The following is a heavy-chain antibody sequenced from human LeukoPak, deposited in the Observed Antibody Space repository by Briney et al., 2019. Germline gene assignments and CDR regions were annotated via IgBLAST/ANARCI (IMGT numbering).Heavy chain of an antibody. CDR3: ARDPTYYYDSSGRNDAFDI. J-gene: IGHJ3*02. CDR1: GGSISSGSYY. V-gene: IGHV4-61*02. Sequence: SETLSLTCTVSGGSISSGSYYWSWIRQPAGKGLEWLGRIYASGSTNYNPSLKSRVTLSVDTSKTQFSLKLSSVTPADTAVYYCARDPTYYYDSSGRNDAFDIWGQGTMVTVSS. CDR2: IYASGST. D-gene: IGHD3-22*01.